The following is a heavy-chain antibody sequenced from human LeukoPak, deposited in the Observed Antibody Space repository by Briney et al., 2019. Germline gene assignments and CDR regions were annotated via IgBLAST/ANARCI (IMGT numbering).Heavy chain of an antibody. CDR1: GFTFSSYG. V-gene: IGHV3-30*02. J-gene: IGHJ4*02. CDR3: ARELVGDPAPNFDY. Sequence: PGGSLRLSCAASGFTFSSYGMHWVRQAPGKGLEWVAFIRYDGSNKYYADSVKGRFTISRDNSKNTLYLQMNSLRAEDTAVYYCARELVGDPAPNFDYWGQGALVTVSS. CDR2: IRYDGSNK. D-gene: IGHD1-26*01.